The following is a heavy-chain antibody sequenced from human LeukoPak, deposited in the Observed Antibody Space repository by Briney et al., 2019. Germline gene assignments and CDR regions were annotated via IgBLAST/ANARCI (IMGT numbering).Heavy chain of an antibody. V-gene: IGHV3-74*01. CDR1: GFTFSSYA. CDR3: ARDYGSGSYYYYMDV. D-gene: IGHD3-10*01. Sequence: PGGSLRLSCAASGFTFSSYAMSWVRQAPGKGLVWVSRINSDGSSTSYADSVKGRFTISRDNAKNTLYLQMNSLRAEDTAVYYCARDYGSGSYYYYMDVWGKGTTVTISS. J-gene: IGHJ6*03. CDR2: INSDGSST.